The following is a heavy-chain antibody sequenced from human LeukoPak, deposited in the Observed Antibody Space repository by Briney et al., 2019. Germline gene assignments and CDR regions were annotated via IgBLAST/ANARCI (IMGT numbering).Heavy chain of an antibody. CDR1: GFTFNTYS. Sequence: PGGSLRLSCAASGFTFNTYSLNWVRQAPGKGLEWVSSISGSSSYTYYSDLVKGRFTISRDDARNPLYLQMNSLRAEDTAVYYCARDTNYYDSSGYYAGSDFDYWGKGTLVTVSS. D-gene: IGHD3-22*01. J-gene: IGHJ4*02. V-gene: IGHV3-21*01. CDR2: ISGSSSYT. CDR3: ARDTNYYDSSGYYAGSDFDY.